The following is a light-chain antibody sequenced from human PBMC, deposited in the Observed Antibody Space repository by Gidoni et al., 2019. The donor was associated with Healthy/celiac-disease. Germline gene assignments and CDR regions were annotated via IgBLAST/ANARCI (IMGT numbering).Light chain of an antibody. CDR2: GAYGAS. J-gene: IGKJ4*01. Sequence: EIVLTQSPGTLSLSPGERATLPCRASQSVSNGYLAWYQQKPGQAPRLLVYGAYGASTRATGIPDRFSGSGSRTDFTLTISRLEPEDSAVYYCQQYGSLVTFGGGTKVEIK. CDR1: QSVSNGY. CDR3: QQYGSLVT. V-gene: IGKV3-20*01.